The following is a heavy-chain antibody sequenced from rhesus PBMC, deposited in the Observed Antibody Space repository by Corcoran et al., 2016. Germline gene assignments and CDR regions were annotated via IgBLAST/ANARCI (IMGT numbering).Heavy chain of an antibody. CDR1: GGSVSTYF. D-gene: IGHD6-25*01. J-gene: IGHJ6*01. V-gene: IGHV4-73*01. CDR2: IDGYSGST. CDR3: AKGGATSGPPAYGLAS. Sequence: QVKLQQWGEGLVKPSETLSLTCAVYGGSVSTYFWSWIRQPPGKGLGWIGNIDGYSGSTYDNPPLKKRVTISKYTSKNQFSLKLSSVTAADTAMYYCAKGGATSGPPAYGLASWDQGVVVTVSS.